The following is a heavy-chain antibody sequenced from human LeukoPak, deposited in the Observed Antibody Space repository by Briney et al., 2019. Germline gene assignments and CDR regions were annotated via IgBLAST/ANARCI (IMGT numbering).Heavy chain of an antibody. D-gene: IGHD3-10*01. V-gene: IGHV4-39*01. CDR3: ARQRKAAVRGVRLRWFDP. Sequence: PSETLSLTCTVSGGSISSSSYYWDWIRQPPGKGLEWIGEINHSGSTNYNPSLKSRVTISVDTSKNQFSLKLSSVTAADTAVYYCARQRKAAVRGVRLRWFDPWGQGTLVTVSS. CDR1: GGSISSSSYY. J-gene: IGHJ5*02. CDR2: INHSGST.